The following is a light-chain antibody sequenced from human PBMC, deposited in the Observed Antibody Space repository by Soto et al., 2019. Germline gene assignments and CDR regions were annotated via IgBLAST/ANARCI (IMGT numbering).Light chain of an antibody. V-gene: IGLV1-51*02. CDR3: GTWGSSLSGYV. J-gene: IGLJ1*01. CDR2: END. CDR1: TSNIGNNY. Sequence: QSVLTQPPSVSAAPGQKVTISCSGSTSNIGNNYVSWFQQLPGTAPKLLIYENDKRPSGIPDRFSGSTSGTSATLGITGFQTGDEADYYCGTWGSSLSGYVFATGTKVTVL.